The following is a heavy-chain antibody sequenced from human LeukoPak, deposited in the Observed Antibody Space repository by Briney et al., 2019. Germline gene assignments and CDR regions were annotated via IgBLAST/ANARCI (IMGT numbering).Heavy chain of an antibody. CDR3: AKALWFGELSSNWFDP. V-gene: IGHV3-11*01. CDR2: ISSSGSTI. J-gene: IGHJ5*02. D-gene: IGHD3-10*01. CDR1: GFTFSDYY. Sequence: GGSLRLSCAASGFTFSDYYMSWIRQAPGKGLEWVSYISSSGSTIYYADSVKGRFTISRDNSKNTLYLQMNSLRAEDTAVYYCAKALWFGELSSNWFDPWGQGTLVTVSS.